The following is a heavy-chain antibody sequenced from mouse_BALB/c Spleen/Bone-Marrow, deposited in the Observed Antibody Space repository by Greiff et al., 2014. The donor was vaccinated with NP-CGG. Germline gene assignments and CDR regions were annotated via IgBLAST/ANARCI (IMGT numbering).Heavy chain of an antibody. CDR2: IWSGGST. J-gene: IGHJ3*01. D-gene: IGHD2-3*01. V-gene: IGHV2-2*02. CDR3: ARNNGGYYSWFAY. Sequence: VKLVESGPGLVQPSQSLSITCTVSGFSLTSYGVHWVRQSPGKGLEWLGVIWSGGSTDYNAAFISRLSISKDNSKSQVFFKMNSLQANDTAIYYCARNNGGYYSWFAYWGQGTLVTVSA. CDR1: GFSLTSYG.